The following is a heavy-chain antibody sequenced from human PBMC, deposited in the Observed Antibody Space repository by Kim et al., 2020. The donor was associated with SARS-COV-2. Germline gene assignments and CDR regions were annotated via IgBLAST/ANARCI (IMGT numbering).Heavy chain of an antibody. J-gene: IGHJ4*02. CDR1: GYAFTSYY. V-gene: IGHV1-46*01. Sequence: ASVKVSCKASGYAFTSYYMHWVRQAPGQGLEWMGIINPSGGSTSYAQKFQGRVTMTRDTSTSTVYMELSSLRSEDTAVYYCARIGFPTYYYDSSGYYSYWGQGTLVTVSS. D-gene: IGHD3-22*01. CDR3: ARIGFPTYYYDSSGYYSY. CDR2: INPSGGST.